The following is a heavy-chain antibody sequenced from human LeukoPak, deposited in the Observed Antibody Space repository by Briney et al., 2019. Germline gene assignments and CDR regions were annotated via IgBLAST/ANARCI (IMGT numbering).Heavy chain of an antibody. CDR3: AREDVVLVDAVRYYYYGMDV. CDR1: GYNFISYY. J-gene: IGHJ6*02. CDR2: INPSGGST. Sequence: SVKVSCKASGYNFISYYMHWVRQAPGQGLEWMGIINPSGGSTSYAQKFQDRVTMTRGTSTSTVYMELSSLKSEDTAVYYCAREDVVLVDAVRYYYYGMDVWGQGTTVTVSS. D-gene: IGHD2-8*01. V-gene: IGHV1-46*01.